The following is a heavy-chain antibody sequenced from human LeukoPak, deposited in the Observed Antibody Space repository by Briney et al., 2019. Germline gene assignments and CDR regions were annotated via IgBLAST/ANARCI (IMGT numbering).Heavy chain of an antibody. J-gene: IGHJ6*04. Sequence: GGSLRLSCAASGFTFSAYWMSWVRQAPGKGLEWVANIKHDGSEKYYVDSVKGRFTISRDNAKKSLHLQMNSLRAEDTAVYYCAELGITMIGGVWGKGTTVTISS. CDR1: GFTFSAYW. CDR2: IKHDGSEK. V-gene: IGHV3-7*01. D-gene: IGHD3-10*02. CDR3: AELGITMIGGV.